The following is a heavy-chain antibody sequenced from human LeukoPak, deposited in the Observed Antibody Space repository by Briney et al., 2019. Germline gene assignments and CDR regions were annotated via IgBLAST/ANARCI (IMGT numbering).Heavy chain of an antibody. J-gene: IGHJ3*02. CDR2: FDPEDGET. V-gene: IGHV1-24*01. CDR1: GYTLTELS. D-gene: IGHD6-25*01. Sequence: VASVKVSCKVSGYTLTELSMHWVRQAPGKGLEWMGGFDPEDGETIYAQKFQGRVTMTEDTSTDTAYMELSSLRSEDAAAYYCATDRISRLAFDIWGQGTMVTVSS. CDR3: ATDRISRLAFDI.